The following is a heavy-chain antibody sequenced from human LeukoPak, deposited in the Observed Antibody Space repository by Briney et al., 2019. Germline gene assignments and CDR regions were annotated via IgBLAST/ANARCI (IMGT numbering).Heavy chain of an antibody. D-gene: IGHD6-6*01. J-gene: IGHJ1*01. CDR3: ARDLTTSSTAYFHH. CDR1: GFIFSSDS. Sequence: GGSLRLSCAGSGFIFSSDSMNWVRQAPGMGLEWISYISSGGTTLYHADSVKGRFTIPRDNAKNSLYLQMNSLRVEDTAVYYCARDLTTSSTAYFHHWGQGTLVTVSS. V-gene: IGHV3-48*04. CDR2: ISSGGTTL.